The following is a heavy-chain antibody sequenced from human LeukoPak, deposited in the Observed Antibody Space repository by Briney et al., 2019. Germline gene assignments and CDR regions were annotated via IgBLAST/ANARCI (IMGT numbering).Heavy chain of an antibody. CDR1: GYTFTGYY. D-gene: IGHD5-18*01. Sequence: ASVKVSCKASGYTFTGYYIHWVRQAPGQGLEWMGWINPNNDYTNYAQDFEGRVTLTRDTSITTAYMELNRLRSDDTALYYCARGGMDVMNTGLWKPLEFWGQGTLVTVSS. V-gene: IGHV1-2*02. J-gene: IGHJ4*02. CDR3: ARGGMDVMNTGLWKPLEF. CDR2: INPNNDYT.